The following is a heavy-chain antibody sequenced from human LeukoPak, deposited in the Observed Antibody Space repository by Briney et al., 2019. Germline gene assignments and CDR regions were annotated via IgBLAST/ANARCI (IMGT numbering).Heavy chain of an antibody. D-gene: IGHD1-26*01. CDR2: IYFSGTT. CDR1: GGSISSYY. J-gene: IGHJ3*02. Sequence: KPSETLSLTCTVSGGSISSYYWSWLRQPPGKGLEWIGYIYFSGTTSYNPSLKSRVTISVDTSKSQFSLRLTSVTAADTAVYYCAREGAHGHSFDIWGQGTMVTVSP. CDR3: AREGAHGHSFDI. V-gene: IGHV4-59*01.